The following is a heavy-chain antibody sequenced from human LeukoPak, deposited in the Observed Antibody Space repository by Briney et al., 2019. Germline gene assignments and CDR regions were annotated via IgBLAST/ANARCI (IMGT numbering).Heavy chain of an antibody. CDR3: ASGREYYDSSGYY. D-gene: IGHD3-22*01. Sequence: SETLSLTCTVSGGSISSSSYYWGWIRQPPGKGLEWIGSIYSGSTYYNPSLKSRVTISVDTSKNQFSLKLSSVTAADTAVYYCASGREYYDSSGYYWGQGTLVTVSS. V-gene: IGHV4-39*01. CDR2: IYSGST. CDR1: GGSISSSSYY. J-gene: IGHJ4*02.